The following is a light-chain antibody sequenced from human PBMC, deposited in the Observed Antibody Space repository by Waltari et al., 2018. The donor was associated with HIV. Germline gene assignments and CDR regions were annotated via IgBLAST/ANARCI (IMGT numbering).Light chain of an antibody. CDR2: DNS. J-gene: IGLJ2*01. Sequence: SYVLTQPPSVSVAPGQTASIPCGGNNIGSVHWYQQKPGQAPVMVVYDNSGRPSGIPERFSGSNSGNTATLTISGVEAGDEADYYGQVWDSNADHLVVFGGGTKLTV. V-gene: IGLV3-21*02. CDR3: QVWDSNADHLVV. CDR1: NIGS.